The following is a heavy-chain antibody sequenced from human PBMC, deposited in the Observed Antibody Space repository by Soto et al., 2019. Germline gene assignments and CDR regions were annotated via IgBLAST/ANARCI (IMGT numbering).Heavy chain of an antibody. D-gene: IGHD4-17*01. J-gene: IGHJ2*01. CDR3: ARGRKLRRSPKRHRYFDL. Sequence: SETLSLTCAVYGGSFSGYYWSWIRQPPGEGLEWIGEINHSGSTNDNPSLKSRVTISVDTSKNQFSLKLSSVTAADTAVYYCARGRKLRRSPKRHRYFDLWGRGTLVTVSS. V-gene: IGHV4-34*01. CDR1: GGSFSGYY. CDR2: INHSGST.